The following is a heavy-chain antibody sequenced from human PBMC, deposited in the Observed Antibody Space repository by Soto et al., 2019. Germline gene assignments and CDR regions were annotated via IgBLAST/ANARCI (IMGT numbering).Heavy chain of an antibody. CDR3: AKAKGHQWLVPAF. J-gene: IGHJ4*02. D-gene: IGHD6-19*01. Sequence: APGYANASNYRWWPQQSTGQGLEWMGRMNPYTGNTVYAQKFQGRVTMTRNNSITTAYMELSSLRSEDTVVYYCAKAKGHQWLVPAFWRQGTLVIVFS. CDR1: GYANASNY. CDR2: MNPYTGNT. V-gene: IGHV1-8*01.